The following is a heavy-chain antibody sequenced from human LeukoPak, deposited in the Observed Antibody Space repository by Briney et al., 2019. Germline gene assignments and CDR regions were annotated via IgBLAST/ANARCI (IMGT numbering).Heavy chain of an antibody. Sequence: SSETLSLTCTVSGGSISSGSYYWSWIRQPAGKGLEWIGRIYTSGSTNYNPSLKSRVTMSVDTSKNQFSLKLSSVTAADTAVYYCAIMYYDILEGRVFDYWGQGTLVTVSS. V-gene: IGHV4-61*02. D-gene: IGHD3-9*01. J-gene: IGHJ4*02. CDR3: AIMYYDILEGRVFDY. CDR1: GGSISSGSYY. CDR2: IYTSGST.